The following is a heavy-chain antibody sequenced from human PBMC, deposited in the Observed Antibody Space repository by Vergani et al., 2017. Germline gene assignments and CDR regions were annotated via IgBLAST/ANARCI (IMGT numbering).Heavy chain of an antibody. CDR1: GFIFSHYW. J-gene: IGHJ5*02. CDR2: INQDGSEK. CDR3: ARINYYGSSGYSLTRWHNWLDP. V-gene: IGHV3-7*01. Sequence: EVQLVESGGGLVQPGGSLRLSCAASGFIFSHYWMSWVRQAPGKGLEWVANINQDGSEKYYVDSVKGRFTISRDNAKNSLYLQMNSLRAEDTALYYCARINYYGSSGYSLTRWHNWLDPWVERALIAYSS. D-gene: IGHD3-22*01.